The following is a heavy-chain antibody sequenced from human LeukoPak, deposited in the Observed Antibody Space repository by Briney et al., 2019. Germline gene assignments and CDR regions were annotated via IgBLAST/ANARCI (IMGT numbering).Heavy chain of an antibody. V-gene: IGHV1-46*01. CDR2: INPSGGST. CDR3: ARVNSGSYPGGPYYFDY. J-gene: IGHJ4*02. Sequence: ASVKVSCKASGYTFTSYYMHWVRQAPGQGLEWMGIINPSGGSTSYAQKFQGRVTMTRDTSISTAYMELSRLRSDDTAVYYCARVNSGSYPGGPYYFDYWGQGTLVTVSS. CDR1: GYTFTSYY. D-gene: IGHD1-26*01.